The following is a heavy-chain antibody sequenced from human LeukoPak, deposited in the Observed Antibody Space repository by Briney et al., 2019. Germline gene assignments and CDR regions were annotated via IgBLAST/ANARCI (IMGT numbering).Heavy chain of an antibody. Sequence: GGSLRLSCAASGFTVSSNYMSWVRQAPGKGLEWVSVIYSGGSTYYADSVKGRFTISRDNSKNTLYLQMNSLRAEDTAICYCARGPQDSVTVPAYWGQGTLVTVSS. D-gene: IGHD2-2*01. CDR3: ARGPQDSVTVPAY. V-gene: IGHV3-53*01. J-gene: IGHJ4*02. CDR1: GFTVSSNY. CDR2: IYSGGST.